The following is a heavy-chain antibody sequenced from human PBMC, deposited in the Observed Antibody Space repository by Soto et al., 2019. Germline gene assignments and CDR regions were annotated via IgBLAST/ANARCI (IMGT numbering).Heavy chain of an antibody. CDR2: INAGNGNT. CDR3: ARAHPLVDFWSGYYTENWFDP. V-gene: IGHV1-3*01. CDR1: GYTLTGYY. J-gene: IGHJ5*02. Sequence: ASVKVSCKASGYTLTGYYIHWVRQAPGQRLEWMGWINAGNGNTKYSQKFQGRVTITRDTSASTAYMELSSLRSEDTAVYYCARAHPLVDFWSGYYTENWFDPWGQGTLVTVSS. D-gene: IGHD3-3*01.